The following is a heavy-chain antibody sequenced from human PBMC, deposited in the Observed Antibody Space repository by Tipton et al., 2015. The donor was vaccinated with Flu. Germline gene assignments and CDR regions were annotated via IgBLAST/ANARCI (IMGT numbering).Heavy chain of an antibody. CDR3: ARGERGVISPSKWFES. CDR2: ISTYDAKT. V-gene: IGHV1-18*01. CDR1: GYYFTHYG. D-gene: IGHD3-10*01. J-gene: IGHJ5*01. Sequence: QLVQSGGEVKKPGASVKVSCKASGYYFTHYGITWVRQAPGQGLEWMGWISTYDAKTNYAQNFQGRVTMTTDTSTRTVYMELRSLRSDDTAVYYCARGERGVISPSKWFESWGQGTLVIVSS.